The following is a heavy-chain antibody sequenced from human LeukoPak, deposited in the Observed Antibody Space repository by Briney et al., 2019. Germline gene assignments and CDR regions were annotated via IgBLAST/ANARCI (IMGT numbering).Heavy chain of an antibody. J-gene: IGHJ4*02. CDR1: GYTFTSYY. D-gene: IGHD3-22*01. CDR3: ARVGGYDSSGYYYFDY. V-gene: IGHV1-46*01. CDR2: INPSGGST. Sequence: GASVKVSCKASGYTFTSYYMHWVRQAPGQGLEWMGIINPSGGSTSYAQKFQGRVTMTRDTSTSTVYMELSSLRSEDTAVYYCARVGGYDSSGYYYFDYWGQGTLVTVSS.